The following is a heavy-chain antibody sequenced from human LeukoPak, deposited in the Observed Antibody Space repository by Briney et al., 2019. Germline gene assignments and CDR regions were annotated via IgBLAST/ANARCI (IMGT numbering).Heavy chain of an antibody. Sequence: SVKVSCKASGGTISRYAIRWVRQAPGQGLEWMGRIIPMFGIANSAQKFQGRVTITAGKSTSTAYMELSSLRSEDTAVYYCARTTNSTSWDYYGMDVWGQGTTVTVSS. CDR2: IIPMFGIA. D-gene: IGHD2-2*01. J-gene: IGHJ6*02. CDR1: GGTISRYA. CDR3: ARTTNSTSWDYYGMDV. V-gene: IGHV1-69*04.